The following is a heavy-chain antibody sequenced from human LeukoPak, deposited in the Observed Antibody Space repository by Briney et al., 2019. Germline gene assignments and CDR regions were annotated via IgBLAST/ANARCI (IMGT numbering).Heavy chain of an antibody. D-gene: IGHD2-21*02. CDR2: IHYSGST. V-gene: IGHV4-59*12. Sequence: SETLSLTCTVSGGSISSYYWSWIQQPPGKGLEWIGYIHYSGSTNYNPSLKSRVTISVDTSKNQFSLKLSSVTAADTAVYYCARDLRVTYTHYYFDYWGQGTLVTVSS. J-gene: IGHJ4*02. CDR1: GGSISSYY. CDR3: ARDLRVTYTHYYFDY.